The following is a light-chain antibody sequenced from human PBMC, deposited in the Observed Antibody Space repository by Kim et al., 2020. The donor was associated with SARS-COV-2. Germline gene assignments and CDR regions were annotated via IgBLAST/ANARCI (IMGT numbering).Light chain of an antibody. V-gene: IGLV3-9*01. CDR2: SDI. CDR3: QLWDCSPASWV. CDR1: SIEIKN. J-gene: IGLJ3*02. Sequence: ALGQTARITCGGNSIEIKNVHWYQQEPGQAPVLVIYSDINRPSGIPVRFSVSSSGNAATRTISRAQAGDEADYYYQLWDCSPASWVFGGGTQLTVL.